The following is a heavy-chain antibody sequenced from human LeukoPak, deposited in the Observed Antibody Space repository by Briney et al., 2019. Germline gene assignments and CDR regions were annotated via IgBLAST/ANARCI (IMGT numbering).Heavy chain of an antibody. D-gene: IGHD6-13*01. CDR3: ARAPEQQLWNNWFDP. J-gene: IGHJ5*02. V-gene: IGHV4-59*01. Sequence: SETLSLTCTVSGGSISSYYWSWIRQPPGKGLEWIGYIYYSGSTNYNPSLKSRVTISVDTSKNQFSLKLSSVTAADTAVYYCARAPEQQLWNNWFDPWGQGTLVTVSS. CDR1: GGSISSYY. CDR2: IYYSGST.